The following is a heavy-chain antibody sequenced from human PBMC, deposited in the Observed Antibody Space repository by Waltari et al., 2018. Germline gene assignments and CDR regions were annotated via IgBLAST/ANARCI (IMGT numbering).Heavy chain of an antibody. J-gene: IGHJ4*02. CDR2: IYYSGST. V-gene: IGHV4-39*01. D-gene: IGHD5-18*01. Sequence: QLQLQESGPGLVKPSETLSLTCTVSGGSISSSSYYWGWIRQPPGKGLEWIGSIYYSGSTYYNPSLKRRVTISVDTSKNQFSLKLSSVTAADTAVYYGRGYSYGSPFDYWGQGTLVTVSS. CDR1: GGSISSSSYY. CDR3: RGYSYGSPFDY.